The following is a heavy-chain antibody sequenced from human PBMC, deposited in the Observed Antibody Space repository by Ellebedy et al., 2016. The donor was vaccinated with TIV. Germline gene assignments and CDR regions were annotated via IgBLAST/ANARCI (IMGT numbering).Heavy chain of an antibody. D-gene: IGHD3-22*01. CDR2: ISYDGSNK. CDR3: AKYYDSSVSYYFDY. J-gene: IGHJ4*02. V-gene: IGHV3-30-3*02. CDR1: GFTFSSYA. Sequence: GESLKISCAASGFTFSSYAMHWVRQAPGKGLEWVAVISYDGSNKYYADSVKGRFTISRDNSKNTLYLQMNSLRAEDTAVYYCAKYYDSSVSYYFDYWGQGTLVTVSS.